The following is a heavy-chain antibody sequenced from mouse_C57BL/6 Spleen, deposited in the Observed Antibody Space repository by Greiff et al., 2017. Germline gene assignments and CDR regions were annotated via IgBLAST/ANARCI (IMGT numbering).Heavy chain of an antibody. CDR1: GYTFTSYW. D-gene: IGHD3-2*02. J-gene: IGHJ4*01. Sequence: QVQLQQPGAELVRPGTSVTLSCKASGYTFTSYWMHWVKQRPGQGLEWIGVIDPSDSYTNYNQKFKGKATLTVDTSSSTAYMQLSSLTSEDSAVYYGARGTAQATRAMDYWGQGTSVTVSS. CDR3: ARGTAQATRAMDY. V-gene: IGHV1-59*01. CDR2: IDPSDSYT.